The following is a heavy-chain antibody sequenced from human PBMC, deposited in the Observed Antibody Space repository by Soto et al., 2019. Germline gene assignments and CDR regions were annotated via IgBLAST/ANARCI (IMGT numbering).Heavy chain of an antibody. CDR3: ARLSEESSSSTYYYFYLDV. CDR2: MNPQTGNT. J-gene: IGHJ6*03. D-gene: IGHD6-6*01. CDR1: GYTFTRYD. Sequence: QVQLVQSGSEGKEPGASMKISCQASGYTFTRYDITWVRQATGQGLEWMGWMNPQTGNTAYAEKFQGRVTMTRSTSITTAYMELSGLRSEDTAVYYCARLSEESSSSTYYYFYLDVWGKGSTVTVSS. V-gene: IGHV1-8*01.